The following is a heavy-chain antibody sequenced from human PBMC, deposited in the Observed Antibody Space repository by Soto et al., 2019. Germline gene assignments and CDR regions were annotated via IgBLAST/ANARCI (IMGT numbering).Heavy chain of an antibody. Sequence: PGESLKISCKGSGYSFTSYWIGWVRQMPGKGLEWMGIIYPGDSDTRYSPSLQGQVTISADKSISTAYLQWSSLKASDTAMYYCARRSTSNSERGYYGMDVWGQGTTVTVSS. D-gene: IGHD2-2*01. J-gene: IGHJ6*02. CDR2: IYPGDSDT. V-gene: IGHV5-51*01. CDR1: GYSFTSYW. CDR3: ARRSTSNSERGYYGMDV.